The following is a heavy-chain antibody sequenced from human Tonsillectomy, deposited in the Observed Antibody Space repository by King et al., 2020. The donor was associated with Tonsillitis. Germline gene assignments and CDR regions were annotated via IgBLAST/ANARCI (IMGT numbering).Heavy chain of an antibody. D-gene: IGHD3-22*01. V-gene: IGHV3-30*04. CDR1: GFTFSSSA. CDR3: ASEGVVMIVALDAFAI. Sequence: VQLVESGGGVVQPGRSLRLSCAASGFTFSSSAMHWVRQAPGKGLEWVAFISYDGSNKYYADSVKGRFTISRDNSKNTLYLQMNSLRAEDTAVYYCASEGVVMIVALDAFAIWGQGTMVTVSS. J-gene: IGHJ3*02. CDR2: ISYDGSNK.